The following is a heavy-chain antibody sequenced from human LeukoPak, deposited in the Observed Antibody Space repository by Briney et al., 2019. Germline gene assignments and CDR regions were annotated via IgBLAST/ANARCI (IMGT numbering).Heavy chain of an antibody. Sequence: PSETLSLTCNVSGYSISSGYYWAWIRQAPGKGLEWIGSIYHSGYTHHNPSLKGRVTISVDTSKNDFSLKLSSVAAADTAIYYCARDMNPTHYFDYWGQGTLVTVSS. J-gene: IGHJ4*02. CDR1: GYSISSGYY. D-gene: IGHD3-16*01. CDR2: IYHSGYT. V-gene: IGHV4-38-2*02. CDR3: ARDMNPTHYFDY.